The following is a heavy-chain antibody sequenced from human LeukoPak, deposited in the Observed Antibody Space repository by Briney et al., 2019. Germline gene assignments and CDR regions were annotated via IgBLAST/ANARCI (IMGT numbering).Heavy chain of an antibody. CDR1: GFTFSSYG. CDR3: ARDSGVTQYNWFDP. J-gene: IGHJ5*02. V-gene: IGHV3-33*08. Sequence: AGGSLRLSCAASGFTFSSYGMHWVRQAPGKGLEWVAVIWYDGSNKYYADSVKGRFTISRDNSKNTLYLQMNSLRAEDTSVYYCARDSGVTQYNWFDPWGQGTLVTVSS. D-gene: IGHD3-10*01. CDR2: IWYDGSNK.